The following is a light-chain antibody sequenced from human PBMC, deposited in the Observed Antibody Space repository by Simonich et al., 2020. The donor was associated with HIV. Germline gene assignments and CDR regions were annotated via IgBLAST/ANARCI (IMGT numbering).Light chain of an antibody. Sequence: IQLTQSPSFLSASVGDRVPITCRASQGISSYLAWYQQKPGKAPKLLIYAASTLQSGVPSRFSGSGSGTEFTLTISSLQPEDFATYYCQQLNSYPPTFGGGTKVEIK. CDR1: QGISSY. CDR3: QQLNSYPPT. CDR2: AAS. V-gene: IGKV1-9*01. J-gene: IGKJ4*01.